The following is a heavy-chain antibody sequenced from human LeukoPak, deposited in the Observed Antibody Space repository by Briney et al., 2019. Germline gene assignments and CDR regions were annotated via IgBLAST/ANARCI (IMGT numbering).Heavy chain of an antibody. V-gene: IGHV3-13*01. CDR2: IGTAGDT. Sequence: GGSLRLSCAASGFAFSGYGMHWVRQPAGNGLEWVSAIGTAGDTYYPGSVKGRFAISREDAESSLYLQMNNLRAGDSAIYYCARGGCHSASCFDYWGQGTLVTVSS. CDR1: GFAFSGYG. CDR3: ARGGCHSASCFDY. J-gene: IGHJ4*02. D-gene: IGHD1-26*01.